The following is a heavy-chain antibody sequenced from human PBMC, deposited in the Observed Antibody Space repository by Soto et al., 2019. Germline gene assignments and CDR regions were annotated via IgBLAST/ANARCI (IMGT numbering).Heavy chain of an antibody. J-gene: IGHJ6*03. CDR1: GFTFSSYW. CDR2: INSDGSST. D-gene: IGHD2-2*01. CDR3: ARDLLDIVVVPAAIKPAGPADYYYYYYMDV. Sequence: GGSLRLSCAASGFTFSSYWMHWVRQAPGKGLVWVSRINSDGSSTSYADSVKGRFTISRDNAKNTLYLQMNSLRAEDTAVYYCARDLLDIVVVPAAIKPAGPADYYYYYYMDVWGKGTTVTVSS. V-gene: IGHV3-74*01.